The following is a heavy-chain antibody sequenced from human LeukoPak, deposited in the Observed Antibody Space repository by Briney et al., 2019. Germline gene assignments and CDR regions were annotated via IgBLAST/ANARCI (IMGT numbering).Heavy chain of an antibody. J-gene: IGHJ4*02. CDR1: GGSISSYY. V-gene: IGHV4-59*01. CDR3: ARDYSSWTFDY. D-gene: IGHD1-1*01. CDR2: IYYSGST. Sequence: SETLSLTCTVSGGSISSYYWSWIRQPPGKGLEWIGYIYYSGSTNYNPSLKSRVTISVDTSKNQCSLKLSSVTAADTAVYYCARDYSSWTFDYWGQGTLVTVSS.